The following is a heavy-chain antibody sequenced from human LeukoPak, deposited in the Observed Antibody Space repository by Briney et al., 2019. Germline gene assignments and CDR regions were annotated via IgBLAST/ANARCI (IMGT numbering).Heavy chain of an antibody. CDR2: IYYSGST. Sequence: SETLSLTCTVSGGSISSSSYYWGWIRQPPGKGLEWIGSIYYSGSTYYNPSLKSRVTISVDTSKNQFSLKLSSVTAADTAVYYCARLVGASSLSSLAFDIWGQGTMVTVSS. V-gene: IGHV4-39*07. D-gene: IGHD1-26*01. CDR1: GGSISSSSYY. J-gene: IGHJ3*02. CDR3: ARLVGASSLSSLAFDI.